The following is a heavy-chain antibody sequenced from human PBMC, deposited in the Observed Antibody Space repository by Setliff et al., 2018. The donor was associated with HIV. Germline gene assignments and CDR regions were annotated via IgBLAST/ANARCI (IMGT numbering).Heavy chain of an antibody. CDR1: GFTFSSYE. V-gene: IGHV3-48*03. Sequence: PGGSLRLSCAASGFTFSSYEMAWVRQAPGRGLEWVSSISIGSGGAIDYADSVQGRFTISRDNSKNSLYLQMNSLRVEDTAVYYCARDYLYYNLYNGSPVYGMDVWGQGTLVTVSS. D-gene: IGHD3-3*01. J-gene: IGHJ6*02. CDR2: ISIGSGGAI. CDR3: ARDYLYYNLYNGSPVYGMDV.